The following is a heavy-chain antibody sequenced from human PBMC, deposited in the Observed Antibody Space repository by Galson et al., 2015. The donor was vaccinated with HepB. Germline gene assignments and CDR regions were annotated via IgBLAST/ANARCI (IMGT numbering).Heavy chain of an antibody. CDR2: ISFDGSNK. D-gene: IGHD4/OR15-4a*01. Sequence: SLRLSCAASGFTFSNYAMHWVRQAPVKGLEWVAVISFDGSNKYYADSVKGRFTISRDTSKNTLYLQMNSLRAEDTAVYYCARGFLTTSSFFDYWGQGTLVTVSS. J-gene: IGHJ4*02. CDR3: ARGFLTTSSFFDY. V-gene: IGHV3-30-3*01. CDR1: GFTFSNYA.